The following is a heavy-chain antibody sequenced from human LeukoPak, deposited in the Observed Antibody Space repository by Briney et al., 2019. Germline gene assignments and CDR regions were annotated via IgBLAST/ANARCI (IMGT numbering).Heavy chain of an antibody. CDR2: INPNSGVT. J-gene: IGHJ6*03. D-gene: IGHD3-16*02. Sequence: ASVKVSCKASGYTFTGYYLHWVRQAPGQGLEWLGWINPNSGVTNYTQKFQGRVTMTRDASISTAYMELSRLRSDDTAVYYCAREGYLSPSYYYYYLDVWGKGTTVTVSS. CDR3: AREGYLSPSYYYYYLDV. CDR1: GYTFTGYY. V-gene: IGHV1-2*02.